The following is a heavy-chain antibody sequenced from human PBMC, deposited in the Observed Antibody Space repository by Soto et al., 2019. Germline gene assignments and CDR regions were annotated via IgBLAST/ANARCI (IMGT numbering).Heavy chain of an antibody. Sequence: GESLKISCQGSGYSFTNYWITWVRQMPGRGLEWMGRIDPSGSYTEYSPSFQGQVTISADKSISTAYLHWSSLKASDTAIYYCARQSALNKWFGPWGQGTLGTVSS. V-gene: IGHV5-10-1*01. J-gene: IGHJ5*02. CDR3: ARQSALNKWFGP. CDR1: GYSFTNYW. CDR2: IDPSGSYT.